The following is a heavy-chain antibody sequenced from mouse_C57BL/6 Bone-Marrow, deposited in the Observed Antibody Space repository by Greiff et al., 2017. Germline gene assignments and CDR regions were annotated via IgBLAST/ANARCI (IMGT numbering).Heavy chain of an antibody. CDR2: IDPSDSYT. V-gene: IGHV1-59*01. Sequence: QVQLQQPGAELVRPGTSVKLSCKASGYTFTSYWMHWVKQRPGQGLEWIGVIDPSDSYTNYNPKFKGKATLTVDTSSSTAYMQLSSLTSEDSAVYYCAGWLLSWCAYWGQGTLVTVSA. CDR1: GYTFTSYW. D-gene: IGHD2-3*01. J-gene: IGHJ3*01. CDR3: AGWLLSWCAY.